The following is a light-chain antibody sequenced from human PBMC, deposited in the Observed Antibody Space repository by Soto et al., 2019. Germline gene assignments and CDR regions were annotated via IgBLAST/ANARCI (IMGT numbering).Light chain of an antibody. Sequence: DIQMTQFPSTLSASVGDRVTITCRASQSTSRWVAWYQQKPGKAPKLLIYKASTLESGVPSRFSGSGSGTEFTLTISSLQPDDFATYYCQQYNYFGQGTKLEIK. V-gene: IGKV1-5*03. CDR2: KAS. J-gene: IGKJ2*01. CDR1: QSTSRW. CDR3: QQYNY.